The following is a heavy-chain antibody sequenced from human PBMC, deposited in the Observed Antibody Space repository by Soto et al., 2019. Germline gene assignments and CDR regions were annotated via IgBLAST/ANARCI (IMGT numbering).Heavy chain of an antibody. CDR3: AREELVGITIFGVVINYGMDV. D-gene: IGHD3-3*01. CDR1: GYTFTSYV. Sequence: ASVKVSCKASGYTFTSYVISWVRQAPGQGLEWMGWISAYNGNTNYAQKLQGRVTMATDTSTSTAYMELRSLRSDDTAVYYCAREELVGITIFGVVINYGMDVWGQGTTVTVSS. J-gene: IGHJ6*02. CDR2: ISAYNGNT. V-gene: IGHV1-18*01.